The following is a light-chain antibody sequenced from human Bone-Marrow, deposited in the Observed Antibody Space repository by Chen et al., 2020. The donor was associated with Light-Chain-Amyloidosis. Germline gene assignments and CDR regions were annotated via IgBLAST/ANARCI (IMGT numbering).Light chain of an antibody. J-gene: IGLJ1*01. CDR1: SSYVGGDNH. V-gene: IGLV2-14*01. CDR3: SSYTITNTLV. CDR2: EVT. Sequence: QSALTQPASVSGSPGQSITISCTGTSSYVGGDNHVSWYQQHPEKAPQLMIYEVTNRPSWVPDRFSGSKSDNTASLTISGLQTEDEADYFCSSYTITNTLVFGSGTRVTVL.